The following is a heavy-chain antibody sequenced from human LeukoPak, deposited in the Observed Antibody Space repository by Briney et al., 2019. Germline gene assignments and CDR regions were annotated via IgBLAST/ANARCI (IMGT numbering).Heavy chain of an antibody. CDR2: ISGSGGST. CDR3: ARGGAYGDYLVYFDY. Sequence: GGSLRLSCAASGFTFSSYGMSWVRQAPGKGLEWVSAISGSGGSTYYADSVKGRFTISRDNAKNSLYLQMNSLRAEDTTVYYCARGGAYGDYLVYFDYWGQGTLVTVSS. J-gene: IGHJ4*02. V-gene: IGHV3-23*01. CDR1: GFTFSSYG. D-gene: IGHD4-17*01.